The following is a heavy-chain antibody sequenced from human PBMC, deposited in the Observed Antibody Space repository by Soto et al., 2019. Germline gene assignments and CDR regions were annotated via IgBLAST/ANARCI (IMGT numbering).Heavy chain of an antibody. D-gene: IGHD1-26*01. J-gene: IGHJ6*03. CDR2: IYDSGSA. CDR3: ARGILRPNHYMDV. Sequence: QVQLQESGPGLVKPSRTLSLTCIVSGDSISRGGYFWTWIRQHPGKGLAWIGYIYDSGSAFYNPSLKSRVTMSVDTSKHQFSLNLRSVTAADTAVFYCARGILRPNHYMDVWGKGTAVAVSS. V-gene: IGHV4-31*03. CDR1: GDSISRGGYF.